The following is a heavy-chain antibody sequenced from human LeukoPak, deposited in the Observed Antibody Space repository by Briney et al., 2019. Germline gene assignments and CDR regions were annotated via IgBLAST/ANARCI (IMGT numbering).Heavy chain of an antibody. Sequence: KASETLSLTCAVYGGSFSGYYWSWIRQPPGKGLEWIGEINHSGSTNYNPSLKSRVTISVDTSKNQFSLKLSSVTAADTAVYYCARVEYYYDSSGYYPFYYYYYGMDVWGQGTTVTVSS. CDR2: INHSGST. V-gene: IGHV4-34*01. J-gene: IGHJ6*02. CDR3: ARVEYYYDSSGYYPFYYYYYGMDV. D-gene: IGHD3-22*01. CDR1: GGSFSGYY.